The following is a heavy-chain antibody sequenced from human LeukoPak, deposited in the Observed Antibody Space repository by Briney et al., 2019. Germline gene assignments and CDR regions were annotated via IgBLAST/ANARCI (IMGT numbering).Heavy chain of an antibody. D-gene: IGHD3-22*01. CDR2: ISSSGSTI. V-gene: IGHV3-48*03. Sequence: GGSLRLSCAASGFTFSSYEMNWVRQAPGKGLEWVSYISSSGSTIYYADSVKGRSTISRDNAKNSLYLQMNSLRAEDTAVYYCAGDGYDSGTDVWGQGTTVTVSS. J-gene: IGHJ6*02. CDR3: AGDGYDSGTDV. CDR1: GFTFSSYE.